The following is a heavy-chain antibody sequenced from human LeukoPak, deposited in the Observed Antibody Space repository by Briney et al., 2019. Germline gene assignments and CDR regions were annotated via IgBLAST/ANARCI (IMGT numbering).Heavy chain of an antibody. CDR3: AWIDSSGYYYRPDY. V-gene: IGHV1-2*02. D-gene: IGHD3-22*01. CDR1: GYTFTGYY. CDR2: INPNSGGT. Sequence: ASVKVSCKASGYTFTGYYMHWVRQAPGQGLEWMGWINPNSGGTNYAQKFQGRVTMTRDTSISTAYKELSRLRSDDTAVYYCAWIDSSGYYYRPDYWGQGTLVTVSS. J-gene: IGHJ4*02.